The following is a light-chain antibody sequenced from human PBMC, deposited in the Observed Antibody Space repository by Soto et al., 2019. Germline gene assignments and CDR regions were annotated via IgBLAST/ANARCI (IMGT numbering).Light chain of an antibody. CDR3: SSYTSSSTV. CDR1: SGDVGGYKY. CDR2: DVS. V-gene: IGLV2-14*03. Sequence: QSVLTQPASVSGSPGQSITISCTGTSGDVGGYKYVAWYQQHPGKAPKLMIYDVSHRPSGISDRFSGSVSGNTASLTISGLQTEDEADYYCSSYTSSSTVFGTGTKVTVL. J-gene: IGLJ1*01.